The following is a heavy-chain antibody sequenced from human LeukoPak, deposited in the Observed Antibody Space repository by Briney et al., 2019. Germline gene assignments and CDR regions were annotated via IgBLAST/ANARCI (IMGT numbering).Heavy chain of an antibody. D-gene: IGHD4-11*01. CDR3: AREGDGSNSGFAY. CDR2: ISSTTVI. J-gene: IGHJ4*02. V-gene: IGHV3-69-1*01. CDR1: GFRFSGYN. Sequence: GGSLRLSCAVSGFRFSGYNMNWVRQAPGKGLEWIAYISSTTVIYYADSVEGRFTVSRDNAHDSLYLQMSSLTLDDTAVYFCAREGDGSNSGFAYWVQGTLVTVSS.